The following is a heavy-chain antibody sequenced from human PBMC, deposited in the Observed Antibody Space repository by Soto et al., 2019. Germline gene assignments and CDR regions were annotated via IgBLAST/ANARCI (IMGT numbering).Heavy chain of an antibody. CDR3: ATRGRSLGYYYGMDV. CDR2: INAGNGNT. J-gene: IGHJ6*02. Sequence: QVQLVQSGAEVKKPGASVKVSCKASGYTFTSYAMHWVRQAPGQRLEWMGWINAGNGNTKYSQKFQGRVTNTRDTFASTAYMELSSLRSEDTAVYYCATRGRSLGYYYGMDVWGQGTTVTVSS. D-gene: IGHD3-10*01. V-gene: IGHV1-3*01. CDR1: GYTFTSYA.